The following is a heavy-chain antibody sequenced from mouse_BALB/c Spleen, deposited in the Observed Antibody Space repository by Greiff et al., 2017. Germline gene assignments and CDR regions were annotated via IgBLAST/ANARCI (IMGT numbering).Heavy chain of an antibody. D-gene: IGHD1-1*01. J-gene: IGHJ1*01. V-gene: IGHV2-6-4*01. CDR3: ATNEEIYYYGSTWYFDV. CDR2: IWGGGST. Sequence: VKLMASGPGLVAPSQSLSITCTVSGFSLSRYSVHWVRQPPGKGLEWLGMIWGGGSTDYNSALKSRLSISKDNSKSQVFLKMNSLQTDDTAMYYCATNEEIYYYGSTWYFDVWGAGTTVTVSS. CDR1: GFSLSRYS.